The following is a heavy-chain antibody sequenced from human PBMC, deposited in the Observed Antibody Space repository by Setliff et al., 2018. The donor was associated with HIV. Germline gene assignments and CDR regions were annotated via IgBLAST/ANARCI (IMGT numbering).Heavy chain of an antibody. V-gene: IGHV3-30*04. D-gene: IGHD3-22*01. Sequence: GGSLRLSCAVSGIIFSDYTMHWVRQAPGKGLEWVAVISHDGNKKYYADSVKGRFTISRDNSKNTLFLQMNSLRAEDTALYYCASARGANSDGYDSFDIWGQGTMVTVSS. J-gene: IGHJ3*02. CDR1: GIIFSDYT. CDR3: ASARGANSDGYDSFDI. CDR2: ISHDGNKK.